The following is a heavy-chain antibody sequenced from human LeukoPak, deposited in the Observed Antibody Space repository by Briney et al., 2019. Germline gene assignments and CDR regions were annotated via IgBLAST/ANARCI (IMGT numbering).Heavy chain of an antibody. J-gene: IGHJ3*02. V-gene: IGHV4-59*08. CDR2: IYYSGST. CDR3: ARGGDHIVVVHAFDI. D-gene: IGHD2-21*01. Sequence: SETLSLTYTVSGGSISSYYWSWIRQPPGKGLEWIGYIYYSGSTNYNPSLKSRVTISVDTSKNQFSLKLSSVTAADTAVYYCARGGDHIVVVHAFDIWGQGTMVTVSS. CDR1: GGSISSYY.